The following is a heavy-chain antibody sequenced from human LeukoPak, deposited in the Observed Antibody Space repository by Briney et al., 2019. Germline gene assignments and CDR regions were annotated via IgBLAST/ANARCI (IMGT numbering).Heavy chain of an antibody. CDR3: AKAGVVTMVRDDTLARYWFAP. J-gene: IGHJ5*02. V-gene: IGHV3-23*01. Sequence: GGSLRLSCAASGFTFSSFVMSWVRHAPGKGLEWVSDISGSDNSTFYADSVKGPLTISRDRSKNTLYLQMNSLRAEDTAIYYCAKAGVVTMVRDDTLARYWFAPWGHGNLVTVSS. CDR1: GFTFSSFV. CDR2: ISGSDNST. D-gene: IGHD3-10*01.